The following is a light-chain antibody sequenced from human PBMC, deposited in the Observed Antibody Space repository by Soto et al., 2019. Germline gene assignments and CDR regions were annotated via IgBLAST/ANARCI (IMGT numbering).Light chain of an antibody. V-gene: IGKV3-15*01. J-gene: IGKJ1*01. CDR1: QSVSSN. CDR3: QQYSNWPPWT. Sequence: EIVMTQSPATLSVSPGERATLSCRASQSVSSNLAWYQQKPGQAPRLLIYGASTRATGIPARFSGSGSGTDFTLTISSLQSEDFAVYYCQQYSNWPPWTFVQGTKVEIK. CDR2: GAS.